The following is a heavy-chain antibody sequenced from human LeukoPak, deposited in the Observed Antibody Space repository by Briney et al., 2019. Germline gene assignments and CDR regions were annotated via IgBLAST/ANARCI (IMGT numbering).Heavy chain of an antibody. D-gene: IGHD4-11*01. V-gene: IGHV4-30-2*01. CDR3: ARTGHVLFGYSNRRAWFDP. CDR2: IYHSGST. CDR1: GGSISRGGYY. J-gene: IGHJ5*02. Sequence: SETLSLTCTVSGGSISRGGYYWSWIRQPPGKGLEWIGYIYHSGSTYYNPSLKSRVTISVDWSKNQFSLKLSSVTAADTAVYYCARTGHVLFGYSNRRAWFDPWGQGTLVTVSS.